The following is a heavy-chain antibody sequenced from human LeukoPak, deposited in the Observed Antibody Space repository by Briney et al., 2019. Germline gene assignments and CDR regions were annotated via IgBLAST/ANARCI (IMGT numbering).Heavy chain of an antibody. J-gene: IGHJ4*02. V-gene: IGHV4-59*11. CDR3: ARGGYDFWSGYQAADY. CDR2: IYYSGST. CDR1: GGSISSHY. Sequence: SETLSLTCTVSGGSISSHYWSWIRQPPGKGLEWIGYIYYSGSTNYNPSLKSRVTVSVDTSKNQFSLKLSSVTAADTAVYYCARGGYDFWSGYQAADYWGQGTLVTVSS. D-gene: IGHD3-3*01.